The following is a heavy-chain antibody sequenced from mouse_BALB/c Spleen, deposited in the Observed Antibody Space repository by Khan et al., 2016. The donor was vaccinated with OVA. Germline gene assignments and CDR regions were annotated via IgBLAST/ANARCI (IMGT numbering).Heavy chain of an antibody. CDR3: ATSYFYGYYFDY. CDR2: ISGDSNTI. D-gene: IGHD1-1*01. CDR1: GFTFSSYG. Sequence: DVQLVESGGGLVQPGGSRKLSCAASGFTFSSYGMHWVRQAPEKGLEWIAYISGDSNTIYYADTVKGRFTISRDNSKNTLFLQMTSLMSEDTARYYCATSYFYGYYFDYWGPGTPLTVSS. J-gene: IGHJ2*01. V-gene: IGHV5-17*02.